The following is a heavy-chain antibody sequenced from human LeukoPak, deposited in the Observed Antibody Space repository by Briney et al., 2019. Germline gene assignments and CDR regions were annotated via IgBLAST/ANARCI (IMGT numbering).Heavy chain of an antibody. CDR3: ARDLSRGGIAAAGADY. D-gene: IGHD6-13*01. Sequence: SETLSLTCTVSGGSISSGGYYWSWIRQHPGKGLEWIGYIYYSGSTYYNPSLKSRVTISVDTSKNQFSLKLSSVTAADTAVYYCARDLSRGGIAAAGADYWGQGTLVTVSS. J-gene: IGHJ4*02. CDR1: GGSISSGGYY. CDR2: IYYSGST. V-gene: IGHV4-31*03.